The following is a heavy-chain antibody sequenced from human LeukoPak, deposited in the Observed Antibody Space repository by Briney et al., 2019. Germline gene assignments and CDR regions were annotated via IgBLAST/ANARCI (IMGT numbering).Heavy chain of an antibody. CDR1: GFTFSSYW. Sequence: GGSLTLSCAASGFTFSSYWMSWVRQRPGKGLVWVSRINSRGTSTHYAAPVKGRSTFSSTNSKSTLYLEMNSLRAEDTAVYYCAKGWPSGDRGNFDYWGQGTLVTVSS. CDR2: INSRGTST. V-gene: IGHV3-74*01. CDR3: AKGWPSGDRGNFDY. D-gene: IGHD2-15*01. J-gene: IGHJ4*02.